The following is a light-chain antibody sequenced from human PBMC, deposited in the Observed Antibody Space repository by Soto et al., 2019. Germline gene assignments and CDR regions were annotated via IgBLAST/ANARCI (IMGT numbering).Light chain of an antibody. J-gene: IGKJ1*01. CDR1: QILLHSNGYNY. V-gene: IGKV2-28*01. CDR2: LGS. CDR3: MQALQTPWT. Sequence: DIVMTQSPLSLPVTPGEPSSISCRSSQILLHSNGYNYLDWYLQKPRQSPQLLIYLGSNRSSGVPDRFSGSGSGTDFTLKISRVEAEDVGVYYCMQALQTPWTFGQGTKVDIK.